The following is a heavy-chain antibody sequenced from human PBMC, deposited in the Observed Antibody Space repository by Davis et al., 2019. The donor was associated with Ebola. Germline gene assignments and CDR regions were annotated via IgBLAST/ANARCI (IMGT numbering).Heavy chain of an antibody. CDR1: GFTFSSYG. Sequence: GESLKISCAASGFTFSSYGMHWVRQAPGKGLEWVAVISYDGSNKYYADSVKGRFTISRDNSKNTLYLQMNSLRAEDTAVYYCAKGAAGTTFDYWGQGTLVTVSS. CDR3: AKGAAGTTFDY. J-gene: IGHJ4*02. V-gene: IGHV3-30*18. CDR2: ISYDGSNK. D-gene: IGHD6-13*01.